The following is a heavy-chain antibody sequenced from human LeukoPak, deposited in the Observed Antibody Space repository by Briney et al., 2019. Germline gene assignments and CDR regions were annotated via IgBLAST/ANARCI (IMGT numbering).Heavy chain of an antibody. D-gene: IGHD3-10*01. J-gene: IGHJ4*02. CDR3: ARMDIGLVRD. Sequence: PGGSLRLSCAASGFTFSSYSMNWVRQAPGKGLEWVSSISSSSSYIYYADSVKDRFTISRDNAKNSLYLQMNSLRAEDTAVYYCARMDIGLVRDWGQGTLVTVSS. CDR1: GFTFSSYS. V-gene: IGHV3-21*01. CDR2: ISSSSSYI.